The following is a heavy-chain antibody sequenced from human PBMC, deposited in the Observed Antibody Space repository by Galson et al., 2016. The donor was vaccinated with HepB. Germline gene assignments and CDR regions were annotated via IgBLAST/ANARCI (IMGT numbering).Heavy chain of an antibody. CDR2: IKGDGSVT. J-gene: IGHJ5*01. D-gene: IGHD2-15*01. CDR3: ARDRGSSAGGYNWFDS. Sequence: SLRLSCAASGFTFSDYWMHWVRQAPGKGLMWVSRIKGDGSVTDYADSVKGRFTISRDNAKNALYMQMNSLRGDDTAGYYCARDRGSSAGGYNWFDSWGQGMLVTVSS. CDR1: GFTFSDYW. V-gene: IGHV3-74*01.